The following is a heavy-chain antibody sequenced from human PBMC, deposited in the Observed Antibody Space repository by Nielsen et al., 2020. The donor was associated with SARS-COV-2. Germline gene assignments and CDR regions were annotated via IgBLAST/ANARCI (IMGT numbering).Heavy chain of an antibody. J-gene: IGHJ6*03. Sequence: WIRQPPGKGLEWIGEINHSGSTNYNPSLKSRVTISADTSKNQFSLKLSSVTAADTAVYYCARAGGSSSWYTSNYYYYYMDVWGKGTTVTVSS. CDR3: ARAGGSSSWYTSNYYYYYMDV. CDR2: INHSGST. D-gene: IGHD6-13*01. V-gene: IGHV4-34*09.